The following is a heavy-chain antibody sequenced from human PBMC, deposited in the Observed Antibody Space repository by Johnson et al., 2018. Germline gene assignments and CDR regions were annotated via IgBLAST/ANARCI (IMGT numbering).Heavy chain of an antibody. CDR3: ASEKRGGGYGEFDY. CDR1: GDSINSDNYY. D-gene: IGHD3-10*01. Sequence: QVQLQESGPGLVKPSQTLSLTCSVSGDSINSDNYYWNWIRQPAGKGLEWIGRIYNPGRTNYNPALTSRVTISIDTSKNQFSLKLTSVTAADTAVYYCASEKRGGGYGEFDYWGQGTLVTVSS. V-gene: IGHV4-61*02. CDR2: IYNPGRT. J-gene: IGHJ4*02.